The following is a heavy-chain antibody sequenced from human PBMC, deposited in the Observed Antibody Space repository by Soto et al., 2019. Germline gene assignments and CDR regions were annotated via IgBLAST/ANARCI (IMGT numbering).Heavy chain of an antibody. CDR2: LYADGRT. CDR1: GFSFGDYD. J-gene: IGHJ4*02. Sequence: EVQLLESGGGLVQPGGSLRLSCAASGFSFGDYDMGWVRQPPGKGPEWVSSLYADGRTFYPYSVRGRFTISRDNSKTTLFLQMNGLTADDTAVYFCATAGRNFFGSWGQGTLVTVSS. D-gene: IGHD3-10*01. V-gene: IGHV3-23*01. CDR3: ATAGRNFFGS.